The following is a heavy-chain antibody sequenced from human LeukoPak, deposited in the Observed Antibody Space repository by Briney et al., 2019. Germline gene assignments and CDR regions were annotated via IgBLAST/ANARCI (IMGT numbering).Heavy chain of an antibody. CDR1: GFTFSSFG. CDR3: ARDRWLQFGPFDY. D-gene: IGHD5-24*01. V-gene: IGHV3-33*01. CDR2: IWYDGSND. J-gene: IGHJ4*02. Sequence: PGGSLRLSCAASGFTFSSFGMYWVRQAPGKGLEWVAVIWYDGSNDDYADSVKGRFTISRDNSKNTLYLQMNSLRAEDTAVYYCARDRWLQFGPFDYWGQGTPVTVSS.